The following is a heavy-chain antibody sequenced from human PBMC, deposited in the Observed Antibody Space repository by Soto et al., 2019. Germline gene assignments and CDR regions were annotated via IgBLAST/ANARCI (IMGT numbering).Heavy chain of an antibody. J-gene: IGHJ4*02. Sequence: SETLSLTCTFSCGSVSSGGYYWSWIRQHPGKGLEWIGYIYYSGSTYYNPSLKSRVTISVDTSKNQFSLKLSSVTAAYTAVYYCARRYSSGFDYWGQGTLVTVSS. CDR3: ARRYSSGFDY. V-gene: IGHV4-31*03. CDR2: IYYSGST. D-gene: IGHD6-19*01. CDR1: CGSVSSGGYY.